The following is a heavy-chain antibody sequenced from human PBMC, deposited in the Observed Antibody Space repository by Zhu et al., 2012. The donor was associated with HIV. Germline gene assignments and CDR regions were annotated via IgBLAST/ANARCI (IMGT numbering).Heavy chain of an antibody. CDR2: IYYSGST. J-gene: IGHJ5*02. D-gene: IGHD5-12*01. CDR1: GGSISSGDYY. V-gene: IGHV4-30-4*01. Sequence: QVQLQESGPGLVKPSQTPSLTRAVSGGSISSGDYYWSWIRQPPGKGLEWIGYIYYSGSTYYNPSLKSRLTISVDTSKNQFSLKLTSVTAADTAVYYCASGSDTVATISSWGQGTLVTVSS. CDR3: ASGSDTVATISS.